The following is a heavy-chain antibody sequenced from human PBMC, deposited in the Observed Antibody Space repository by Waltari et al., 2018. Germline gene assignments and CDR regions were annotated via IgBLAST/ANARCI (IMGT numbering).Heavy chain of an antibody. CDR1: GFSLSNARMG. V-gene: IGHV2-26*01. CDR3: ARISQQRRGLWSGYYGSGSEAGRIYYFDY. D-gene: IGHD3-3*01. Sequence: QVTLKESGPVLVKPTETLTLTCTVSGFSLSNARMGVSWIRQPPGKALEWLAHIFSNNEKSYRTSLKSRLTISKDTAKGQVGLTMTNMDPVDTATYYCARISQQRRGLWSGYYGSGSEAGRIYYFDYWGQGTLVTVSS. CDR2: IFSNNEK. J-gene: IGHJ4*02.